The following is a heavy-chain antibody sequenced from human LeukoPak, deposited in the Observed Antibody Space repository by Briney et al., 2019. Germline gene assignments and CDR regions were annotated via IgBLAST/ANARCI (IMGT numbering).Heavy chain of an antibody. D-gene: IGHD3-3*01. CDR3: ARARLLYYFDY. J-gene: IGHJ4*02. CDR1: GFTFSDYY. Sequence: GGSLRLSCAASGFTFSDYYMSWIRQAPGKGLEWVSFISSSGSTIYYADSVKGRFTISRDNAKNSLYLQMNSLRAEDTAVYYCARARLLYYFDYWGQGTLVTVSS. CDR2: ISSSGSTI. V-gene: IGHV3-11*01.